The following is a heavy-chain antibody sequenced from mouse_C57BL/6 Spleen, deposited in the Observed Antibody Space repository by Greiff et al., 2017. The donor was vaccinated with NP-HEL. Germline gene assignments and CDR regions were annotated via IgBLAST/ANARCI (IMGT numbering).Heavy chain of an antibody. CDR1: GYTFTSYW. Sequence: VQLQQPGAELVKPGASVKLSCKASGYTFTSYWMHWVKQRPGQGLEWIGMIHPNSGSTNYNEKFKSKATLTVDKSSSTAYMQLSSLTSEDSAVYYCARQGEVDDTIYAMDYWGKGTSVTVSS. J-gene: IGHJ4*01. CDR2: IHPNSGST. V-gene: IGHV1-64*01. CDR3: ARQGEVDDTIYAMDY. D-gene: IGHD1-3*01.